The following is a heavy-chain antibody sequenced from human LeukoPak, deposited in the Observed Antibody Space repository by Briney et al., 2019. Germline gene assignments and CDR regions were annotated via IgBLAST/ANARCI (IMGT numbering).Heavy chain of an antibody. J-gene: IGHJ4*02. D-gene: IGHD2-2*01. CDR3: ARAPGYCSSTSCYYFDY. CDR1: GGSFNGYY. V-gene: IGHV4-34*01. Sequence: SETLSLTCAVYGGSFNGYYWSWIRQPPGKGLEWIGEGNESGGTKYNPSLKSRVTISADSSKNQFSLKLSSVTAADTAVYYCARAPGYCSSTSCYYFDYWGQGTLVTVSS. CDR2: GNESGGT.